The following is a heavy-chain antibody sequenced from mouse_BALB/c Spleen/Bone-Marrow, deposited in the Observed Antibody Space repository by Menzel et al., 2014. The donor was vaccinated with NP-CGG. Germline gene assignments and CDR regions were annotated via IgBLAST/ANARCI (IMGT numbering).Heavy chain of an antibody. CDR1: XXNIKDTY. V-gene: IGHV14-3*02. CDR2: IDPANGYT. Sequence: XXKPGASVKLSCTAXXXNIKDTYMHWVKQRPEQGLEWIGRIDPANGYTKYDPKFQGKAXITADTSSNTAYLQLXSLTSEDTAVYYCARSDYWGQGTTLTVS. CDR3: ARSDY. J-gene: IGHJ2*01.